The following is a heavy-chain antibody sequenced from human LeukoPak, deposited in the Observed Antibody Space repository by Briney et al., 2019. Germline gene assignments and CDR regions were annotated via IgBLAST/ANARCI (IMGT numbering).Heavy chain of an antibody. V-gene: IGHV5-51*01. CDR1: GSLFTSCC. CDR3: ERSSNYYGSGSYGAGVDY. Sequence: SRGALKISCQGSGSLFTSCCIGWVRLMAGKSREWMGIIYPGDSDTRYSSCFQCQVNISADKSLSTAYLQGSSLKASDPAMYYCERSSNYYGSGSYGAGVDYWGQGTLVTVSS. CDR2: IYPGDSDT. J-gene: IGHJ4*02. D-gene: IGHD3-10*01.